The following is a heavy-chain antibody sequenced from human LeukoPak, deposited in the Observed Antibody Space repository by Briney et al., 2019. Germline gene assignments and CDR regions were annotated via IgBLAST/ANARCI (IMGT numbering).Heavy chain of an antibody. Sequence: TSGTLSLTCAVSGASITNTYWSTWVRQPPGKGLEWIGGIHDSGATNYNPSLKSRVTISLDKSKNQFSLNLASVTAADTAIYYCATRATAGPWWGQGTLVTVSS. CDR2: IHDSGAT. J-gene: IGHJ4*02. CDR1: GASITNTYW. V-gene: IGHV4-4*02. CDR3: ATRATAGPW. D-gene: IGHD6-13*01.